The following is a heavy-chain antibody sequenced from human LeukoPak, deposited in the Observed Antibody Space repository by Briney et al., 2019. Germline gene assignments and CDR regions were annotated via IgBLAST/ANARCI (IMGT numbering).Heavy chain of an antibody. CDR3: ARQFLVGSTFHAFDL. Sequence: SETLSLTCSVSGGSFSSYFWSWVRQPAGKGLEWIGRIYPSGNTNYNPSLESRVTMSVDTSKKQFSLKLTSVTAADMAVYFCARQFLVGSTFHAFDLWGQGTRVTVSS. J-gene: IGHJ3*01. D-gene: IGHD1-26*01. CDR1: GGSFSSYF. CDR2: IYPSGNT. V-gene: IGHV4-4*07.